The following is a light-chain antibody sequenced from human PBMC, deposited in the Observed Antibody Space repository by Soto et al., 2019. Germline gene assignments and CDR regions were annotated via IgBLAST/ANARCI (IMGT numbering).Light chain of an antibody. CDR1: QHIGSW. J-gene: IGKJ1*01. V-gene: IGKV1-12*01. Sequence: DIQMTQSTSSVSASVGERVTISCRASQHIGSWLAWYQQRPGEAPKHLIYTASSLESGVPSRFSGSGSGTDFTLTISSLQPEDVAPYYCQQVNYFPQTFGQGTKVEIK. CDR3: QQVNYFPQT. CDR2: TAS.